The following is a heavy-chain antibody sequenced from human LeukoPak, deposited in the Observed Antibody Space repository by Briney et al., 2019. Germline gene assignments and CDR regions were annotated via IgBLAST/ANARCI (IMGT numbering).Heavy chain of an antibody. CDR1: GGTFSSYA. J-gene: IGHJ4*02. V-gene: IGHV1-69*13. CDR3: ARVYPHNWNDAGDYFDY. D-gene: IGHD1-1*01. CDR2: IIPIFGTA. Sequence: SVKVSCKASGGTFSSYAISWVRQAPGQGLEWMGGIIPIFGTANYAQKFQGRVTITADESTSTAYMELSSLRSEDTAVYYCARVYPHNWNDAGDYFDYWGQVTLVTVSS.